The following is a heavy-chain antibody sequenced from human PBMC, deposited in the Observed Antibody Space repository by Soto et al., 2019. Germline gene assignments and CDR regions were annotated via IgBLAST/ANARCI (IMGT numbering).Heavy chain of an antibody. D-gene: IGHD6-13*01. CDR3: ARRRQLAIYYYYGMDV. J-gene: IGHJ6*02. V-gene: IGHV4-34*01. CDR1: GGSFRGYY. Sequence: PSETLSLTCAGYGGSFRGYYWSWIRQPPGKGLEWIGEINHSGSTNYNPSLKSRVTISVDTSKNQFSLKLSSVTAADTAVYYCARRRQLAIYYYYGMDVWGQVTTVTVS. CDR2: INHSGST.